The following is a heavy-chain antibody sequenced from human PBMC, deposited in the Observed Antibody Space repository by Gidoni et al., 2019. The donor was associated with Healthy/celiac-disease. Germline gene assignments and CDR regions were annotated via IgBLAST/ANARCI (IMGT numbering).Heavy chain of an antibody. Sequence: EVQLVESGGGLIQPGGSRRLSCADSGFTVSSNYMSWVRQAPGKGLEWVSVIYSGGSTYYADSVKGLFTISRDNSKNTLYLQMNSLRAEDTAVYYCARAIWGYCSGGSCPVDYWGQGTLVTVSS. D-gene: IGHD2-15*01. J-gene: IGHJ4*02. CDR2: IYSGGST. CDR3: ARAIWGYCSGGSCPVDY. CDR1: GFTVSSNY. V-gene: IGHV3-53*01.